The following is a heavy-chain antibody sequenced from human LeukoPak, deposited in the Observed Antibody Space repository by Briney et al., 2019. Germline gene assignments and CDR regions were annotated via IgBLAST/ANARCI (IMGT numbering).Heavy chain of an antibody. CDR2: IYYSGST. V-gene: IGHV4-31*03. J-gene: IGHJ4*02. D-gene: IGHD5-12*01. CDR3: ARSFSGYDYYFDY. CDR1: GGSISSGGYY. Sequence: PSGTLSLTCTVSGGSISSGGYYWSWIRQHPGKGLEWIGYIYYSGSTYYNPSLKSRVTISVDTSKNQFSLKLSSVTAADTAVYYCARSFSGYDYYFDYWGQGTLVTVSS.